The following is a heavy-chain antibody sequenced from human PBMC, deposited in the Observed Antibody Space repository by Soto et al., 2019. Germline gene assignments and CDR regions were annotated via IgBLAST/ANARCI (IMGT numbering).Heavy chain of an antibody. Sequence: QVQLVQSGAEVKKPGSSVKVSCKASGGTFSSYAISWVRQAPGQGLEWVGGIIPIFGTANYAQKFQGRVTIPADESTSTAYMELSSLRSEDTPVYYCARSGSYLDAFDIWGQGTMVTFSS. CDR2: IIPIFGTA. V-gene: IGHV1-69*12. CDR1: GGTFSSYA. CDR3: ARSGSYLDAFDI. D-gene: IGHD1-26*01. J-gene: IGHJ3*02.